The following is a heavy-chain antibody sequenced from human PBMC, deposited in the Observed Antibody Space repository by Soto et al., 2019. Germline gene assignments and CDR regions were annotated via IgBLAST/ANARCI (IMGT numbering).Heavy chain of an antibody. CDR2: INPNSGGT. CDR1: GYTLSGDH. Sequence: ALLKGACKAAGYTLSGDHMGWVRQTHGQGLEWMGWINPNSGGTNYAQKFQGRVTMTRDTSISTAYMELSRLRSDDTAVYYCARDRDRNGWYATALDYWGQRTLVTVSS. D-gene: IGHD6-19*01. CDR3: ARDRDRNGWYATALDY. V-gene: IGHV1-2*02. J-gene: IGHJ4*02.